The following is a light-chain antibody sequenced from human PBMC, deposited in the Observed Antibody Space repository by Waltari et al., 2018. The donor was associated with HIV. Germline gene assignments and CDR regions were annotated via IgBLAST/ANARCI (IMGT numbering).Light chain of an antibody. J-gene: IGLJ2*01. Sequence: QSALTPPASVSGSPGQSITISCTGASNDIFNYNFVSWYQQHPAKAPKLIIYDVTSRPSGVSNRFSASKSGNTASLTISGLQADDEADYYCSSYTNNNTLIFGGGTKLTVL. CDR1: SNDIFNYNF. CDR2: DVT. V-gene: IGLV2-14*03. CDR3: SSYTNNNTLI.